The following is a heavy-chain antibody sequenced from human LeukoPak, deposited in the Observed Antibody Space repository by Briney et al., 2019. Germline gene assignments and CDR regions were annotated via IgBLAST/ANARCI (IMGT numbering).Heavy chain of an antibody. V-gene: IGHV3-23*01. CDR2: ISGSGDST. Sequence: GGSLRLSCAASGFTFSSYVMSWVRQAPGKGLEWVSGISGSGDSTYYADSVKGRFTMSRDNSDNTLYLEMNSLRTDDTALYYCARVRTGTTIADYWGQGTLVTVSS. D-gene: IGHD5-12*01. J-gene: IGHJ4*02. CDR3: ARVRTGTTIADY. CDR1: GFTFSSYV.